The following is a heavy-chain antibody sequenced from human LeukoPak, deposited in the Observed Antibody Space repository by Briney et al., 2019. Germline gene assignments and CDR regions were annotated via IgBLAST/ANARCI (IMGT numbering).Heavy chain of an antibody. CDR2: ISSSSTI. D-gene: IGHD2-2*01. V-gene: IGHV3-48*02. CDR1: GFTFSSYS. Sequence: GGSLRLSCAAPGFTFSSYSMNWVRQAPGKGLEWVSYISSSSTIYYADSVKGRFTISRDNAKNSLYLQMNSLRDEDTAVYYCARANRSSTSFRYYYGMDVWGQGTTVTVSS. J-gene: IGHJ6*02. CDR3: ARANRSSTSFRYYYGMDV.